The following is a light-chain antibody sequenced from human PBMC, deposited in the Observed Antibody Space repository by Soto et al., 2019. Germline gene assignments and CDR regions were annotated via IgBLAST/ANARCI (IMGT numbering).Light chain of an antibody. CDR3: CSYAGSRTFV. V-gene: IGLV2-23*01. J-gene: IGLJ3*02. CDR2: EGT. CDR1: SSDVGAYNL. Sequence: QSALTQPASVSGSPGQSITVSCTGTSSDVGAYNLVSWYQQHPGKAPRLIIYEGTKRPSGISHRFSGSKSDNTASLTISGPRAEDEAHYHCCSYAGSRTFVFGGGTKLTVL.